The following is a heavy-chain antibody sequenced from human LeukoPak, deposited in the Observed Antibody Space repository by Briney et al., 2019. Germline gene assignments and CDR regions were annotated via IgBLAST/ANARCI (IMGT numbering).Heavy chain of an antibody. CDR2: ISWNSGSI. CDR3: AKDISGNWNHPHFDY. V-gene: IGHV3-9*01. CDR1: GFTFDDYA. D-gene: IGHD1-14*01. J-gene: IGHJ4*02. Sequence: PGGSLRLSCAASGFTFDDYAMHWVRHAPGKGLEWVSGISWNSGSIGYADSVKGRFTISRDNAKNSPYLQMNSLRAEDTALYYCAKDISGNWNHPHFDYWGQGTLVTVSS.